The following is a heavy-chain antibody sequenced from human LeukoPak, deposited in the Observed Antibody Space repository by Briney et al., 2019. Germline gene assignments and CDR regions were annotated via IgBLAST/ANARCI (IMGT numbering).Heavy chain of an antibody. D-gene: IGHD1-26*01. CDR3: AKPGHYSGSYYRVFYFDY. J-gene: IGHJ4*02. CDR2: ISGSGGST. CDR1: GFTFSGYA. Sequence: GGSLRLSCAASGFTFSGYAMTWVRQAPGKGLEWVSAISGSGGSTYYADSVKGRFTISRDNSKNTLYLQMNSLRAEDTAVYYCAKPGHYSGSYYRVFYFDYWGQGTLVTVSS. V-gene: IGHV3-23*01.